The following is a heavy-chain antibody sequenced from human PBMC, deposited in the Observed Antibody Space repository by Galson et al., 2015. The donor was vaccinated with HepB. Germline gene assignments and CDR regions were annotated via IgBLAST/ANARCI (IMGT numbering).Heavy chain of an antibody. CDR3: ARDTSYYFDP. Sequence: SLRLSCAASGFSFSTYSMNWVRQAPGKGPEWISYIGGGVYTIWYAASVQGRFTISRDDAKNSLYLQMNSLRAEDTAVYYCARDTSYYFDPWGQGTLVTVSS. CDR1: GFSFSTYS. V-gene: IGHV3-48*01. D-gene: IGHD1-26*01. J-gene: IGHJ5*02. CDR2: IGGGVYTI.